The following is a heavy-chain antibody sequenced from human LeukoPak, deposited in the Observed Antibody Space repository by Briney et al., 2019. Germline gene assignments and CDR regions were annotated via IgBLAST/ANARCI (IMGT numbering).Heavy chain of an antibody. CDR2: ISYDGSNK. CDR3: ARDRFRWELLY. D-gene: IGHD1-26*01. Sequence: AGGSLRLSCAASGFTFSSYAMHWVRQAPGKGLEWVAVISYDGSNKYYADSVKGRFTISRDNSKNTLYLQMNSLRAEDTAVYYCARDRFRWELLYWGQGTLVTVSS. J-gene: IGHJ4*02. V-gene: IGHV3-30-3*01. CDR1: GFTFSSYA.